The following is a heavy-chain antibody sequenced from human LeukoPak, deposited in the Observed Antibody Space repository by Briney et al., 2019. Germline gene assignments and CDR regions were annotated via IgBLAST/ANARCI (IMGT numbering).Heavy chain of an antibody. CDR2: INPNSGGT. V-gene: IGHV1-2*06. CDR1: GYTFTGYF. J-gene: IGHJ4*02. D-gene: IGHD3-16*02. Sequence: ASVKVSCKASGYTFTGYFMHWVRRAPGQGREWMGRINPNSGGTNYAQKFQGRVTMTRDTSISTAYMELTRLRSDDTAVYYCARDLTFGGVIGLDYWGQGTLVTVSS. CDR3: ARDLTFGGVIGLDY.